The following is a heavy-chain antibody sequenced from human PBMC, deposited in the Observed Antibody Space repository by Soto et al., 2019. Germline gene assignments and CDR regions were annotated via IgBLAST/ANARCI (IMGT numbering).Heavy chain of an antibody. J-gene: IGHJ6*02. D-gene: IGHD6-13*01. CDR1: GGSISSSSYY. V-gene: IGHV4-39*01. CDR2: IYYSGST. Sequence: SETLSLTCTVSGGSISSSSYYWGWIRQPPGKGLEWIGSIYYSGSTYYNPSLKSRVTISVDTSKSQFSLKLSSVTAADTAVYYCASSNSSSWYGVDYYYGMDVWGQGTTVTVSS. CDR3: ASSNSSSWYGVDYYYGMDV.